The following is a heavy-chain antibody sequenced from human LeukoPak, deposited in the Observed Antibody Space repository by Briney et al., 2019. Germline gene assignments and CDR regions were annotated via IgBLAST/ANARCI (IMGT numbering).Heavy chain of an antibody. CDR3: ARSEATVTTDFDY. D-gene: IGHD4-17*01. Sequence: ASVKVSCKASGYTFTSYYMHWVRQAPGQGLEWMGIINPSGGSTSYAQKFQGRVTMTTDTSTSTAYMELRSLRSDDTAVYYCARSEATVTTDFDYWGQGTLVTVSS. CDR2: INPSGGST. J-gene: IGHJ4*02. CDR1: GYTFTSYY. V-gene: IGHV1-46*01.